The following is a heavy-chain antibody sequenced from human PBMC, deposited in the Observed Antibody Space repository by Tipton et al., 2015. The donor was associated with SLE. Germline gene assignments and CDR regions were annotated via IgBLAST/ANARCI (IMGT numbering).Heavy chain of an antibody. D-gene: IGHD3-10*01. V-gene: IGHV4-61*09. J-gene: IGHJ6*02. CDR2: VYPSGST. CDR1: GASTSSGSFF. Sequence: TLSLTCTVSGASTSSGSFFWSWIRQPAGKGLEWIGHVYPSGSTTYNPSLRSRLTISVDTSKNQFSLKLSSVTAADTAVYYCARVYGSRSLNFYYGMDVWGQGTTVTVSS. CDR3: ARVYGSRSLNFYYGMDV.